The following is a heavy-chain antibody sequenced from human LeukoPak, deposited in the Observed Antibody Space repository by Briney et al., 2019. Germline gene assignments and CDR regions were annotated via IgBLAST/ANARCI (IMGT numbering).Heavy chain of an antibody. Sequence: PGGSLRLSCAVSGFTFSSYWMSWVRQAPGKGLEWVANIKQDGSEKYYVDSVKGRCTTSRDNAKNSLYLQMNSLRAEDTAVYYCARETAVAGTVQVYYYYCGMDVWGQGTTVTVSS. D-gene: IGHD6-19*01. CDR2: IKQDGSEK. J-gene: IGHJ6*02. CDR3: ARETAVAGTVQVYYYYCGMDV. CDR1: GFTFSSYW. V-gene: IGHV3-7*04.